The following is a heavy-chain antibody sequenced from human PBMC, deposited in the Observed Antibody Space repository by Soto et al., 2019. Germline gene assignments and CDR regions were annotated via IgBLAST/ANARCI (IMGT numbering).Heavy chain of an antibody. D-gene: IGHD2-15*01. V-gene: IGHV1-3*01. J-gene: IGHJ6*03. CDR2: INAGNGNT. Sequence: GASVKVSCKASGYTFTSYAMHWVRQAPGQRLEWMGWINAGNGNTKYSQKFQGRVTITRDTSASTAYMELSSLRSEDTAVYYCARDLAERDIVVVVAATTNYYYYYMDVWGKGTTVTVSS. CDR1: GYTFTSYA. CDR3: ARDLAERDIVVVVAATTNYYYYYMDV.